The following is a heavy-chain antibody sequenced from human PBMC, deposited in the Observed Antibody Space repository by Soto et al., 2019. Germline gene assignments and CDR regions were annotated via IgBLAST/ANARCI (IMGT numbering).Heavy chain of an antibody. CDR2: ISGSGGST. V-gene: IGHV3-23*01. Sequence: PGGSLRLSCAASGFTFSSYAMSWVRQAPGKGLEWVSAISGSGGSTYYADSVKGRFTISRDNSKNTLYLQMNSLRAEDTAVYYCAKALYYDFWSGYYPHAFDIWGQGTMVTVSS. J-gene: IGHJ3*02. D-gene: IGHD3-3*01. CDR1: GFTFSSYA. CDR3: AKALYYDFWSGYYPHAFDI.